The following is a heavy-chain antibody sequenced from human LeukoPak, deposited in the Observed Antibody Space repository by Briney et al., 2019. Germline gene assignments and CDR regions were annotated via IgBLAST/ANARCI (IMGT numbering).Heavy chain of an antibody. Sequence: SQTLSLTCAISADIVSSNSAAWNWIRQSPSRGLEWLGRTYYRSKWYSDYAVSVKGRITVHPDTSKNQFSLQLNSVTPEDTAVYYCAGDAATGGTGYTNAFDIWGQGTMVTVSS. D-gene: IGHD5-24*01. CDR2: TYYRSKWYS. J-gene: IGHJ3*02. CDR3: AGDAATGGTGYTNAFDI. V-gene: IGHV6-1*01. CDR1: ADIVSSNSAA.